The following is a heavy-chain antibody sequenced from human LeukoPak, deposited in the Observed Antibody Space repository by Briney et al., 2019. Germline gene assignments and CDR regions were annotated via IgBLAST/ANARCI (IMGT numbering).Heavy chain of an antibody. CDR1: GFSFSTYS. D-gene: IGHD1-1*01. V-gene: IGHV3-21*01. CDR3: ARDHNYAFDN. J-gene: IGHJ4*02. Sequence: GGSLRLSCAASGFSFSTYSMSWVRQAPGKGLEWVSSIRGGGQDTYYADSVKGRFTISGDNAKNSLYLQMNSLRVEDTAVYYCARDHNYAFDNWGQGTLVTVSS. CDR2: IRGGGQDT.